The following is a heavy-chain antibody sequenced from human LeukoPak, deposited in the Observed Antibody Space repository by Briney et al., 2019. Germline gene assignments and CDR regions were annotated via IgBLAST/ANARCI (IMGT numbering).Heavy chain of an antibody. CDR1: GGSISSGGYY. D-gene: IGHD3-22*01. J-gene: IGHJ4*02. Sequence: SQTLSLTCTVSGGSISSGGYYWSWIRQHPGEGLEWIGYIYYSGSTNYNPSLKSRVTISVDTSKNQFSLKLSSVTAADTAVYYCARSNHYYDSSGYPVDYWGQGTLVTVSS. V-gene: IGHV4-31*03. CDR3: ARSNHYYDSSGYPVDY. CDR2: IYYSGST.